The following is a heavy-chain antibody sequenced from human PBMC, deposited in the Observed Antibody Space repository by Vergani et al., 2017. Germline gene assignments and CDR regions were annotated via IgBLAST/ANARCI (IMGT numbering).Heavy chain of an antibody. D-gene: IGHD5-24*01. V-gene: IGHV3-30*03. CDR2: ISYDGSNK. Sequence: QVQLVESGGGVVQPGRSLRLSCAASGFTFSSYGMHGVRQAPGKGLEWVAVISYDGSNKYYADSVKGRFTISRDNSKNTLYLQMNSLRVEDTAVYYCGRGSDNYNWGQGTLVTVSS. CDR3: GRGSDNYN. CDR1: GFTFSSYG. J-gene: IGHJ4*02.